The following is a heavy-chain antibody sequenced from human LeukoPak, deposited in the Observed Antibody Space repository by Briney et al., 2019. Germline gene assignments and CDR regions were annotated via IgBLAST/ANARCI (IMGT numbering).Heavy chain of an antibody. V-gene: IGHV3-13*01. D-gene: IGHD3-10*01. Sequence: PGGSLRLSCAASGFTFSSYDMHWVRQATGKGLEWVSAIGTAGDTYYPGSVKGRFTTSRENAKNSLYLQMNSLRAGDTAVYYCARVLGSGSYGMDVWGQGTTVTVSS. J-gene: IGHJ6*02. CDR3: ARVLGSGSYGMDV. CDR1: GFTFSSYD. CDR2: IGTAGDT.